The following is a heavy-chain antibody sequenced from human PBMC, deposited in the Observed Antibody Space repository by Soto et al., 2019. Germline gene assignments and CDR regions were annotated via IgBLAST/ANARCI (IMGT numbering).Heavy chain of an antibody. CDR1: GYSFTDYH. CDR2: INPKSGGT. V-gene: IGHV1-2*04. Sequence: ASVKVSCKASGYSFTDYHIHWVRQAPGQGLEWLGRINPKSGGTSTAQKFQGWVTMTTDTSISTASMELTRLTSDDTAIYYCARGDSTDCSNGACSFFYNHDMDVWGQGTTVTVSS. D-gene: IGHD2-8*01. J-gene: IGHJ6*02. CDR3: ARGDSTDCSNGACSFFYNHDMDV.